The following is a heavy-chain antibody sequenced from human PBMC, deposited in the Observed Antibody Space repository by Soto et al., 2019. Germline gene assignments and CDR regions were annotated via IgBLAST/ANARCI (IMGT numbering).Heavy chain of an antibody. D-gene: IGHD4-17*01. Sequence: GGSLRLSCAASGFSFRYYXMXWVXXXXGKGLEWVALISYDGSDEYYADSVKGRFTISRDNSNNTLYLQMNSPKSEDTAVYYCAKDRRDYGGNIFDYWGQGTVVTVSS. J-gene: IGHJ4*02. CDR2: ISYDGSDE. CDR3: AKDRRDYGGNIFDY. V-gene: IGHV3-30*18. CDR1: GFSFRYYX.